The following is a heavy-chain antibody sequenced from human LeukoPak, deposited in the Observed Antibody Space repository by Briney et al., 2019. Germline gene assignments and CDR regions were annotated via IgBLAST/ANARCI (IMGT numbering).Heavy chain of an antibody. J-gene: IGHJ4*02. D-gene: IGHD5-12*01. Sequence: TGGSLRLSCAASGFTVSNNYMSWVRQAPGKGLEWVSVIHSGGTTNYADSVQGRFTISRDNSKTTVYLHMNSLRAEDTAVYYCARDSDSGYGPFASWGQGTLVTVSP. CDR1: GFTVSNNY. CDR2: IHSGGTT. CDR3: ARDSDSGYGPFAS. V-gene: IGHV3-53*01.